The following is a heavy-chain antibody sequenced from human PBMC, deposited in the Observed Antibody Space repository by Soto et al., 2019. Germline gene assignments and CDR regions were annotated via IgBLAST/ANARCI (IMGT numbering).Heavy chain of an antibody. J-gene: IGHJ4*02. CDR3: DRQKSNYQTLDH. CDR2: IYYSGST. V-gene: IGHV4-59*01. D-gene: IGHD4-4*01. CDR1: GDSMSSYY. Sequence: SETLSLTCTVSGDSMSSYYWSWIRQPPGKGLEWIGYIYYSGSTTYNPSLRSRVTMSVDTSKNQFSLRMRSVTAEDTDLYYCDRQKSNYQTLDHWGEGS.